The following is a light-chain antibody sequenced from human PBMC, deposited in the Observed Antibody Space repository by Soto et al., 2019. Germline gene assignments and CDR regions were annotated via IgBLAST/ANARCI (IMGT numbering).Light chain of an antibody. V-gene: IGLV2-14*01. J-gene: IGLJ2*01. CDR1: SNDVGGFNY. CDR3: SSYANNRV. Sequence: QSVLTQPASVSGSPGQSITISCTGTSNDVGGFNYVSWYQQHPGKAPKLIIYEVRNRPSGVSNRFSGSKSGNTASLTISGLQAEDEADYYCSSYANNRVFGGGTKLTVL. CDR2: EVR.